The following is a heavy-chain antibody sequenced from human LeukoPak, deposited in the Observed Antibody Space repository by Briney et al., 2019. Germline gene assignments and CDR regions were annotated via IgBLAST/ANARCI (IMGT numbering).Heavy chain of an antibody. CDR2: IYSGGST. D-gene: IGHD6-19*01. J-gene: IGHJ5*02. Sequence: PGGSLRLSRAASVFTLSSIYMSCVRQAPGRGLESVSVIYSGGSTYYGDSVKGRFTISRDNSKNTLYIQMNSLRAEDTAVYYCARLYISGWSNWFDPWGQGTLVTVSS. V-gene: IGHV3-53*01. CDR3: ARLYISGWSNWFDP. CDR1: VFTLSSIY.